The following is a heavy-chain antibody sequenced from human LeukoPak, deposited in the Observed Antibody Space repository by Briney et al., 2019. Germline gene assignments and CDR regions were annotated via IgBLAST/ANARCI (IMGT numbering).Heavy chain of an antibody. V-gene: IGHV4-61*05. J-gene: IGHJ3*02. CDR3: ARASSGWAGDAFDI. CDR1: GGSISSSSYY. CDR2: IYYSGST. D-gene: IGHD6-19*01. Sequence: SETLSLTCTVSGGSISSSSYYWGWIRQPPGKGLEWIGYIYYSGSTNYNPSLKSRVTISVDTSKNQFSLKLSSVTAADTAVYYCARASSGWAGDAFDIWGQGTMVTVSS.